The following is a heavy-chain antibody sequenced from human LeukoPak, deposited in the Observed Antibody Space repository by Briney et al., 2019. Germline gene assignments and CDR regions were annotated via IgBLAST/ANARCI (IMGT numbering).Heavy chain of an antibody. CDR3: ASPSYRSSP. CDR2: INHSGST. V-gene: IGHV4-34*08. J-gene: IGHJ5*02. CDR1: GFTLSSYW. Sequence: GSLRLSCAASGFTLSSYWMSWVRQAPGKGLEWIGEINHSGSTNYNPSLKSRVTISVDTSKNQFSLKLSSVTAADTAVYYCASPSYRSSPWGQGTLVTVSS. D-gene: IGHD1-26*01.